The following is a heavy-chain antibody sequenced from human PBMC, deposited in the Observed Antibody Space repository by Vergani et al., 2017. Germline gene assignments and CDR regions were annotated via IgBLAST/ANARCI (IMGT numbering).Heavy chain of an antibody. CDR3: ARMGGYDEGDAFRIGYFDS. J-gene: IGHJ4*02. D-gene: IGHD3-22*01. CDR2: IYSTGST. V-gene: IGHV4-31*11. Sequence: VQLQESGPGLVKPPGTLSLTCAVSGVSISSGVYYWNWIRQHPGKGLEWIGYIYSTGSTHHNPSLRRRINMSVDTSKNQFSLKLNSVTAADTAMYYCARMGGYDEGDAFRIGYFDSWGPGILVTVSS. CDR1: GVSISSGVYY.